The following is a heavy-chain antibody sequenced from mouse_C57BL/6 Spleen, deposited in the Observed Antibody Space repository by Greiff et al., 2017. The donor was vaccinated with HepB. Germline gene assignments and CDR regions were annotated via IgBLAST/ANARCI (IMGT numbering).Heavy chain of an antibody. V-gene: IGHV1-22*01. CDR3: ARQNWEDYFDY. D-gene: IGHD4-1*01. J-gene: IGHJ2*01. CDR1: GYTFTDYN. CDR2: INPNNGGT. Sequence: VQLQQSGPELVKPGASVKMSCKASGYTFTDYNMHWVKQSHGKGLEWIGYINPNNGGTSYNQKFKGKATLTVNKSSSTAYMELRSLTSEDSAVYYCARQNWEDYFDYWGQGTTLTVSS.